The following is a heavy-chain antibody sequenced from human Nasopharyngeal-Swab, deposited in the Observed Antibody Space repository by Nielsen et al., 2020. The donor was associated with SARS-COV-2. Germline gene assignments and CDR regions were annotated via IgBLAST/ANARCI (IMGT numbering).Heavy chain of an antibody. V-gene: IGHV4-34*01. J-gene: IGHJ6*02. D-gene: IGHD3-3*01. CDR2: INHSGST. Sequence: SGTLSLTCAVYGGSRCAYYWSWNRQPPGKGLEWLGEINHSGSTNYNPSLKSRVTISVDTSKNQFSLKLSPVAAADTAVYYCATVGATLEWLLYGPSRNRYAIDVWGQGTTVTVSS. CDR3: ATVGATLEWLLYGPSRNRYAIDV. CDR1: GGSRCAYY.